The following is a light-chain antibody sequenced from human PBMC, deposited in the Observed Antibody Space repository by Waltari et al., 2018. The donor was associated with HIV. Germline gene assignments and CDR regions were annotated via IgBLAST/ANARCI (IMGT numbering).Light chain of an antibody. CDR1: SSDVGSYNR. J-gene: IGLJ2*01. Sequence: QSALTQPPSVSGSPGQSVTISCTGTSSDVGSYNRVSWYQQPPGTAPKLMIYEVSNRPSGVLVCFSGSKSGKTASLTISGLQAEDEADYDCSLYTSSSLVCGGGTKLTVL. V-gene: IGLV2-18*01. CDR2: EVS. CDR3: SLYTSSSLV.